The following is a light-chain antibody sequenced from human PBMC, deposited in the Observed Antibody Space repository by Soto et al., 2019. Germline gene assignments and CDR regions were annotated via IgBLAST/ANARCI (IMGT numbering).Light chain of an antibody. CDR3: QQRSNWAIT. CDR1: QSVSSSY. CDR2: GAS. V-gene: IGKV3D-20*02. J-gene: IGKJ5*01. Sequence: EIVLTQSPGTLSLSPGERATLSCRASQSVSSSYLAWYQQKPGQAPRLLIFGASTSATGIPARFSGSGSGTNFTLTISSLEPEDFAVYYCQQRSNWAITFGQGTRLEIK.